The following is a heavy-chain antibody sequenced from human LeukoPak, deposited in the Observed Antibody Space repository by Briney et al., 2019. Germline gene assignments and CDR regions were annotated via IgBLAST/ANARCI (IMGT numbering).Heavy chain of an antibody. Sequence: SETLSLTCTVSGGSISSYYWSWIRQPPGKGLEWIGYIYYSGSTNYNPSLKSRVTISVDTSKNQFSLKLSSVTAADTAAYYCARINGYNWDYWGQGTLVTVSS. V-gene: IGHV4-59*08. CDR1: GGSISSYY. CDR3: ARINGYNWDY. D-gene: IGHD5-24*01. J-gene: IGHJ4*02. CDR2: IYYSGST.